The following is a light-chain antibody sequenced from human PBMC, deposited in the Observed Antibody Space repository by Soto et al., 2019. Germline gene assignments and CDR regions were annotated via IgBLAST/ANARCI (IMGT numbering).Light chain of an antibody. CDR3: QQYATSPWT. V-gene: IGKV3-20*01. CDR2: GAS. J-gene: IGKJ1*01. CDR1: QSVSSSY. Sequence: EIVLTQSPGTLSLSPGERATLSCRASQSVSSSYLAWYQQKPGQAPRLLIYGASNRATGIPDRFSGSGPGTDFTLTISRLEPEDFAVYYCQQYATSPWTFGQGTKVEIK.